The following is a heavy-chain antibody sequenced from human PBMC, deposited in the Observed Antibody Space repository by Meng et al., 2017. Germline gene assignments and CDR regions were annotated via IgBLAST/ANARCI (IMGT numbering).Heavy chain of an antibody. CDR2: IDTKTGNP. CDR1: GYTLTSYA. V-gene: IGHV7-4-1*02. Sequence: QGRWVPSGSELRKPGASVKVSCKASGYTLTSYAINWLRQAPGQGLQWMGWIDTKTGNPTYVPGFTGRLVFSLDTSVSTAYLQISGLKADDTAVYYCTRDGYSDCSRTSCFDSWGQGTLVTVSS. CDR3: TRDGYSDCSRTSCFDS. J-gene: IGHJ4*02. D-gene: IGHD2-2*01.